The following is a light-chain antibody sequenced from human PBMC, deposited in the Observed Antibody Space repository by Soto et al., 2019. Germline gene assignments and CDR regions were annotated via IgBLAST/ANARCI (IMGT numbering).Light chain of an antibody. CDR2: AAS. CDR3: QQSYSTPRT. CDR1: QSISTY. V-gene: IGKV1-39*01. J-gene: IGKJ1*01. Sequence: DIRMTQSPSSLSASVGDRVTITCRASQSISTYLNWYQQKPGKAPKLLIYAASSLQSGVPSRFSGSGSGTDFTLTIDSLRPEDFATYYCQQSYSTPRTFGQGTRVEIK.